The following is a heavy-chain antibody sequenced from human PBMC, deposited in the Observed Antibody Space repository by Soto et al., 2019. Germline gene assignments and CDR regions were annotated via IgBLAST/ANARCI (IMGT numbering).Heavy chain of an antibody. CDR3: AREGGSASLYSYYGMDV. CDR2: IIPIFGTA. J-gene: IGHJ6*02. Sequence: QVQLVQSGAEVKKPGSSVKVSCKASGGTFSSYAISWVRQAPGQGLEWMGGIIPIFGTANYAQKFQGNVTITADESKSTAYIAMRSLRFEDTAVYYCAREGGSASLYSYYGMDVWGQGTTVTVAS. CDR1: GGTFSSYA. D-gene: IGHD6-6*01. V-gene: IGHV1-69*01.